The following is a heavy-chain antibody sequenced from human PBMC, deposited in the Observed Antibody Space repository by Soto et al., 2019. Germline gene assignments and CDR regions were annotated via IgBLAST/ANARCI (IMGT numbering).Heavy chain of an antibody. D-gene: IGHD1-7*01. J-gene: IGHJ4*02. CDR2: TYHSGST. CDR3: ARGPFEELELRPFDY. CDR1: GGSISSGGYS. V-gene: IGHV4-30-2*01. Sequence: PSETLSLTCAVSGGSISSGGYSWSWIRQPPGKGLEWIGYTYHSGSTYYNPSLKSRVTISVDRSKNQFSLKLSSVTAADTAVYYCARGPFEELELRPFDYWGQGTLVTVSS.